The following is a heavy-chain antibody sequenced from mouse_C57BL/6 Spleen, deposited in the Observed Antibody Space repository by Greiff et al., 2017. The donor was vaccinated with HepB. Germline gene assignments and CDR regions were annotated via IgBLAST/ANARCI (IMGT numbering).Heavy chain of an antibody. CDR2: IYPGNGDT. CDR1: GYTFTSYN. D-gene: IGHD1-1*01. V-gene: IGHV1-12*01. CDR3: ARGPDYYGSSYAMDY. J-gene: IGHJ4*01. Sequence: QVQLKESGAELVRPGASVKMSCKASGYTFTSYNMHWVKQTPRQGLEWIGAIYPGNGDTSSNQKFKGKATLTVDKSSSTAYMQLSSLTSEDSAVYFCARGPDYYGSSYAMDYWGQGTSVTVSS.